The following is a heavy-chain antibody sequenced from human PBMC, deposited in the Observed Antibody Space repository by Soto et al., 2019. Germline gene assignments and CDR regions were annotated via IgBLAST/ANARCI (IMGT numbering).Heavy chain of an antibody. J-gene: IGHJ4*02. CDR3: AHKGPVVAGFDY. D-gene: IGHD2-15*01. V-gene: IGHV2-5*02. CDR2: IYWDDDK. Sequence: QITLKESGPTLVKPTQTLTLTCTFSGFSLSTSGVGVGWIRQPPGKALEWLALIYWDDDKRYSPSLKSRLTITKDASKNQVVLTMTNMDPVDTATYYCAHKGPVVAGFDYWGQGTLVTVSS. CDR1: GFSLSTSGVG.